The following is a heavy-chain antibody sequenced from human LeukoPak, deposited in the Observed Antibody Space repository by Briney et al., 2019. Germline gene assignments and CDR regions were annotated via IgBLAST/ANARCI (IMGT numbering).Heavy chain of an antibody. CDR3: ARGGSSGWYAYYFDY. CDR1: GFTFSSYS. D-gene: IGHD6-19*01. V-gene: IGHV3-21*01. Sequence: GGPLRLSCAASGFTFSSYSMNWVRQAPGKGLEWVSSISSSSSYIYYADSVKGRFTISRDNAKNSLYLQMNSLRAEDTAVYYCARGGSSGWYAYYFDYWGQGTLVTVSS. J-gene: IGHJ4*02. CDR2: ISSSSSYI.